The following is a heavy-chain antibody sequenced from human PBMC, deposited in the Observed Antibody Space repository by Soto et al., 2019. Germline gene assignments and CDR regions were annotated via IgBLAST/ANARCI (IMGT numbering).Heavy chain of an antibody. CDR3: GREPGGRGWDFCY. CDR1: GFPLSSYG. CDR2: IWYDGTTK. J-gene: IGHJ4*02. V-gene: IGHV3-33*01. Sequence: QVQLVESGGGVVQPGRSLRLSCAASGFPLSSYGMHWVRQAPGKGLEWVAVIWYDGTTKHYADSVKGRFTVSRDNSKNPLYLQMGSLRAEDTAVYYCGREPGGRGWDFCYWGQGILVTVSS. D-gene: IGHD1-26*01.